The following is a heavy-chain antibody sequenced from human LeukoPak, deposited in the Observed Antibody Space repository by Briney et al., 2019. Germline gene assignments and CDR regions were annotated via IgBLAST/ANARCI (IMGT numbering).Heavy chain of an antibody. D-gene: IGHD3-16*01. Sequence: GGSLRLSCTASGFTFSNYGMHWVRQAPGKGLEWVAVMWVWNDGSNEYYADSVKGRFTSARDNSKNRLYLQMVSLRAEDTADYYCARDRFPHDDAHYGMDVWGQGTTVTVSS. CDR1: GFTFSNYG. J-gene: IGHJ6*02. CDR2: MWVWNDGSNE. CDR3: ARDRFPHDDAHYGMDV. V-gene: IGHV3-33*01.